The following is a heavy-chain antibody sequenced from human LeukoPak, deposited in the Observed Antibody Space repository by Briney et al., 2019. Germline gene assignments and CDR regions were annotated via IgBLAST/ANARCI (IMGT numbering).Heavy chain of an antibody. CDR3: VREPYSSGWYKLFDY. J-gene: IGHJ4*02. D-gene: IGHD6-19*01. Sequence: GGSLRLSCAASGFTFSSYAMHWVRQAPGKGLEWVAVISYDGSNKYYADSVKVRFTISRDNSKNTLYLQMNSLRAEDTAVYYCVREPYSSGWYKLFDYWGQGTLVTVSS. V-gene: IGHV3-30-3*01. CDR1: GFTFSSYA. CDR2: ISYDGSNK.